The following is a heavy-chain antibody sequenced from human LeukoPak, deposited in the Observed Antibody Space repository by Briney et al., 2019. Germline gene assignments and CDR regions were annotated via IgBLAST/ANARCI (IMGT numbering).Heavy chain of an antibody. D-gene: IGHD2-2*01. V-gene: IGHV3-30*04. J-gene: IGHJ3*02. CDR1: GFTFSNYA. CDR2: ISYDGGNK. CDR3: ARTLLGYCSSTSCYDDEAFDI. Sequence: PGGSLRLSCAASGFTFSNYAMHWVRQAPGKGLEWVALISYDGGNKYYADSMKGRFSISRDNSKNTLYLQMNSLRAEDTAVYYCARTLLGYCSSTSCYDDEAFDIWGQGTMVTVSS.